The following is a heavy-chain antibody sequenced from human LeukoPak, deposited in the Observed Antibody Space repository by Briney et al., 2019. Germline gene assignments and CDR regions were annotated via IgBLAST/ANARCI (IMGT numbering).Heavy chain of an antibody. CDR2: IIPIFGTA. D-gene: IGHD1-26*01. Sequence: GASVKVSCKASGGSFSSYAISWVRQAPGQGLEWMGGIIPIFGTANYAQKFQGRVTITAYESTSTAYMELSSLRSEDTAVYYCARAESGSYPDEAYGYFDYWGQGTLVTVSS. CDR3: ARAESGSYPDEAYGYFDY. V-gene: IGHV1-69*13. J-gene: IGHJ4*02. CDR1: GGSFSSYA.